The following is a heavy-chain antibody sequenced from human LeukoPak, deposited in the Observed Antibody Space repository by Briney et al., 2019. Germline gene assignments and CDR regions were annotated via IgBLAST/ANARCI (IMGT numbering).Heavy chain of an antibody. Sequence: ASVKVSCKASGYTFTSYGISWVRQAPGQGLEWMGLISSYSGNTNYAQKLQGRVTMTTDTSTSRDYMELSSLRSDDTAVYYCARDRVATEIDYWGQGTLVTVSS. V-gene: IGHV1-18*01. CDR1: GYTFTSYG. CDR3: ARDRVATEIDY. J-gene: IGHJ4*02. D-gene: IGHD5-12*01. CDR2: ISSYSGNT.